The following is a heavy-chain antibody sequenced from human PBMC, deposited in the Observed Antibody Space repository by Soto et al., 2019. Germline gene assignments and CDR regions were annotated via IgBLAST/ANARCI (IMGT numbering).Heavy chain of an antibody. CDR2: IDSDGSTT. V-gene: IGHV3-74*03. Sequence: EVQVVESGGGLVQPGGSLRLSCAASGFTFRRYWMHWVRQAPGKGLVWVSRIDSDGSTTQYEVSVRGRFTISRDNAKNPLFLQMNSLRAEDTAVYYCARVGDSGYYCGPFDYWGQGTLVTVSS. CDR1: GFTFRRYW. CDR3: ARVGDSGYYCGPFDY. J-gene: IGHJ4*02. D-gene: IGHD3-22*01.